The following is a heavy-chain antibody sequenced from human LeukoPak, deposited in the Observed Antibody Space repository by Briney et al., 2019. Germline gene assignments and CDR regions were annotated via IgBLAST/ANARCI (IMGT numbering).Heavy chain of an antibody. D-gene: IGHD6-19*01. V-gene: IGHV4-39*01. CDR1: GGSISSSSYY. CDR2: IYYSGST. CDR3: ARHRRVAGTIGY. Sequence: SETLSLTCTVSGGSISSSSYYWGWIRQPPGQGLEWIGSIYYSGSTYYNPSLKSRVTISVDTSKNQFSLKLSSVTAADTAVYYCARHRRVAGTIGYWGQGTLVTVSS. J-gene: IGHJ4*02.